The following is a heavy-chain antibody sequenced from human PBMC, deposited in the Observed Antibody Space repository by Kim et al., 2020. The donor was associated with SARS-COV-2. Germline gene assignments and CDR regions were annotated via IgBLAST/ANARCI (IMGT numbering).Heavy chain of an antibody. J-gene: IGHJ3*01. V-gene: IGHV5-51*01. Sequence: EESLKISCKGSGYMFSSYWIAWVRQMPGKGLECMGIIFPGDSNIRYSLSLQGRATISVDKSINTAYLDWSSLKASDTGIYYCARQRGEYFDAFDVWGQGT. CDR3: ARQRGEYFDAFDV. D-gene: IGHD3-9*01. CDR2: IFPGDSNI. CDR1: GYMFSSYW.